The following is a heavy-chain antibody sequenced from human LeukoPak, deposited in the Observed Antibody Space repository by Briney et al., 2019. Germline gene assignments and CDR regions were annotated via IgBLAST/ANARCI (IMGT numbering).Heavy chain of an antibody. Sequence: SETLSRKRTASGGSIRSYYWTWIRQPAGKGLEWIGRIYTSGSTDFNPSLKSRVTMSVDTSKNQFSLKLTSVTAADTAVYFCAIFDSSGAYFQHWGRDTLSTVSS. V-gene: IGHV4-4*07. J-gene: IGHJ1*01. CDR2: IYTSGST. D-gene: IGHD3-22*01. CDR1: GGSIRSYY. CDR3: AIFDSSGAYFQH.